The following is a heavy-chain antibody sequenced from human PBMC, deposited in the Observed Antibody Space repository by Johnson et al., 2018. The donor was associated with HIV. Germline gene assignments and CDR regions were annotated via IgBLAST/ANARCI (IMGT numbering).Heavy chain of an antibody. CDR3: AVMTEIVVVPAATSDDAFDI. CDR2: IGTAGDT. V-gene: IGHV3-13*01. D-gene: IGHD2-2*01. Sequence: VQLVESGGGLVQPGGSLRLSCAASGFTFSSYDMHWVRQATGKGLEWVSAIGTAGDTYYPGSVKGRFTISRENAKNSLYLQMNSLRAGDTAVYYCAVMTEIVVVPAATSDDAFDIWGQGTMVTVSS. CDR1: GFTFSSYD. J-gene: IGHJ3*02.